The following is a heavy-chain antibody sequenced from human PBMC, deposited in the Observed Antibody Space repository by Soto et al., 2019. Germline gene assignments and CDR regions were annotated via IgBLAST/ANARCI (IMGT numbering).Heavy chain of an antibody. J-gene: IGHJ6*02. CDR1: GYTFTSYY. CDR3: ARDMYYYDSSGYYNGGYYYYYGMDV. Sequence: ASVKVSCKASGYTFTSYYMHWVRQAPGQGLEWMGIINPSGGSTSYAQKFQGRVTMTRDTSTSTVYMELSSLRSEDTAVYYCARDMYYYDSSGYYNGGYYYYYGMDVWGQGTTVTVSS. V-gene: IGHV1-46*01. D-gene: IGHD3-22*01. CDR2: INPSGGST.